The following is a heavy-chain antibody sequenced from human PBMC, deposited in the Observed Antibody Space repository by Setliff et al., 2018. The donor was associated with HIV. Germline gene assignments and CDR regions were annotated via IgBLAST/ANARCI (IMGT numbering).Heavy chain of an antibody. D-gene: IGHD3-3*01. V-gene: IGHV3-48*03. CDR3: ARDYLYYNLYNGSPVYGMDV. CDR2: ISIGSGGAI. Sequence: PGGSLRLPCAASGFTFRNYKFNWVRQAPGRGLEWVSPISIGSGGAIDYADSVPGRFTISRYNSKNSLYLQMNSLRVEDTAVYYCARDYLYYNLYNGSPVYGMDVWGQGTTVTVSS. J-gene: IGHJ6*02. CDR1: GFTFRNYK.